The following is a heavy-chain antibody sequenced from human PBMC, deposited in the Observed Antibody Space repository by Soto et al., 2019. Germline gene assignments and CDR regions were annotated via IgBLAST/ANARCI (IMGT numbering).Heavy chain of an antibody. CDR3: AIASGTVNIYFYYVLDV. V-gene: IGHV4-34*01. J-gene: IGHJ6*02. Sequence: QVQLQQWGAGLLKPSETLSLNCAVYGGSFSGDYWSWIRQPTGKGLEWIGEINHSGTTNYNPSLMSRVTISVDTSKSQFSLTLNSVTDAETAVYYCAIASGTVNIYFYYVLDVWGQGTTVTVSS. CDR2: INHSGTT. CDR1: GGSFSGDY. D-gene: IGHD1-1*01.